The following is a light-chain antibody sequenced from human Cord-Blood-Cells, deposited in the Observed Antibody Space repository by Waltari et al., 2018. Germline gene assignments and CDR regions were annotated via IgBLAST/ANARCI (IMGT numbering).Light chain of an antibody. V-gene: IGLV2-14*01. CDR3: SSYTSSSTLV. CDR2: EVS. CDR1: SSDVGGSNY. Sequence: QSALTQPASVSGSPGQSITISCTGTSSDVGGSNYVPWYQQHPGKAPKLMIYEVSTRPSGVSNRFSGSKSGNTASLTISGLQAEDEADYYCSSYTSSSTLVFGTGTKVTVL. J-gene: IGLJ1*01.